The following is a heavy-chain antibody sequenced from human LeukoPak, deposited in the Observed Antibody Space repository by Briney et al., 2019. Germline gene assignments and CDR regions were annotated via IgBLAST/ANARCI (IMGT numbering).Heavy chain of an antibody. J-gene: IGHJ4*02. Sequence: PGGSLRLSCAASGFTFSSYAMSWVRQAPGKGLEWVSYISSSGSTIYYADSVKGRFTISRDNAKNSLYLQMNSLRAEDTAVYYCARDQEGDHFTMVRGVIDYWGQGTLVTVSS. CDR2: ISSSGSTI. CDR1: GFTFSSYA. V-gene: IGHV3-48*04. CDR3: ARDQEGDHFTMVRGVIDY. D-gene: IGHD3-10*01.